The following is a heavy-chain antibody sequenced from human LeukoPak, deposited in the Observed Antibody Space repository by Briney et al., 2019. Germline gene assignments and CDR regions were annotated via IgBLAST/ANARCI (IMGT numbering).Heavy chain of an antibody. D-gene: IGHD5-24*01. Sequence: PSETLSLTCSVSDGSINSYYWNWIRRPPGKGLEWIGYIYYNGNTNYSPSLKSRVTISVDTSKNQFSLKLSSVTAADTAVYYCARARDGYIFDYWGQGTLVTVSS. J-gene: IGHJ4*02. CDR3: ARARDGYIFDY. CDR1: DGSINSYY. CDR2: IYYNGNT. V-gene: IGHV4-59*01.